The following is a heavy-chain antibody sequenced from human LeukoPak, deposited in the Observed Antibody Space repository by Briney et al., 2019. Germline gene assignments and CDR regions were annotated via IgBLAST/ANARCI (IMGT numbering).Heavy chain of an antibody. D-gene: IGHD4-11*01. J-gene: IGHJ4*02. CDR3: ARAGNDYNNYQTPY. CDR2: IRSKLYGETT. V-gene: IGHV3-49*04. Sequence: GGSLRLSCTVSGFTFGENDMSWVRQAPGKGLEWVGIIRSKLYGETTEYAASVKGRFTISRDDDKSIAFPQLNSLKTEGTAVYYCARAGNDYNNYQTPYWGQGTLVTVAS. CDR1: GFTFGEND.